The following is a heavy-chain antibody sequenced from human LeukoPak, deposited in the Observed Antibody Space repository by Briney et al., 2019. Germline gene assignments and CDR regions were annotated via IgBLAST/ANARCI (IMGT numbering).Heavy chain of an antibody. CDR2: INPSAGSA. Sequence: ASVKVSCKASGYTFTRYYIHWVRQAPGQGLEWMGIINPSAGSATYAQKFQGRVTMTRDTSTSTVYMEVSSLRSEDTAVYYCARDPDPADDSSGYCCDYWGQGTLVTVSS. D-gene: IGHD3-22*01. CDR3: ARDPDPADDSSGYCCDY. J-gene: IGHJ4*02. V-gene: IGHV1-46*01. CDR1: GYTFTRYY.